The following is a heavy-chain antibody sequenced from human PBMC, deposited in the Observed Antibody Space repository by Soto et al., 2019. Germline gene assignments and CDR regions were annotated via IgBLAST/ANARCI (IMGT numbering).Heavy chain of an antibody. D-gene: IGHD1-1*01. CDR2: IALGSGST. V-gene: IGHV1-58*01. CDR1: GFTFTSSA. CDR3: AASLGWNRGQNWFDP. Sequence: SVKVSCKASGFTFTSSAVQWVRQARGQRLEWIGWIALGSGSTNYAQKFQERVTITRDMSTNTAYMELSSLRSEDTAVYYCAASLGWNRGQNWFDPWGQGTLVTVSS. J-gene: IGHJ5*02.